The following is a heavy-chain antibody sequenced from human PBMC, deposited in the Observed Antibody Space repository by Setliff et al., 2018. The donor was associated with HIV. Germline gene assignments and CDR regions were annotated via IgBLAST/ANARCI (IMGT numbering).Heavy chain of an antibody. CDR2: IATYNGNT. CDR3: ARGVSQAYTYGSGAYYYFDF. D-gene: IGHD6-19*01. CDR1: GYTFNSYG. Sequence: GASVKVSCKASGYTFNSYGISGVRQAPGQGPEWVGWIATYNGNTNYAQRLQGRVTLTTDTSTSTAYMELRSLRFDDTAVYFCARGVSQAYTYGSGAYYYFDFWGLGTLVTAPQ. V-gene: IGHV1-18*01. J-gene: IGHJ4*02.